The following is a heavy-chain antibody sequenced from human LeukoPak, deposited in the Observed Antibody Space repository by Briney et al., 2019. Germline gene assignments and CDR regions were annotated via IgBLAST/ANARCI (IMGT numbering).Heavy chain of an antibody. CDR3: ARDRHNSGFYFDS. V-gene: IGHV4-4*07. D-gene: IGHD3-9*01. CDR2: IYSSGSS. J-gene: IGHJ4*02. CDR1: GGSISTYY. Sequence: SETLSLTCTVSGGSISTYYWSWIRQPAGKGLEWIGRIYSSGSSNYNPSLKSRLTMSVDTSKNQFSLSLRSVTAADTAMYFCARDRHNSGFYFDSWGQGTLVTVSS.